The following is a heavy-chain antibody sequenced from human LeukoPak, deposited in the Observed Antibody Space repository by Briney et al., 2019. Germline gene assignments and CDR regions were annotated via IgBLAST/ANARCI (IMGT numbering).Heavy chain of an antibody. Sequence: GESLKISCKASGYGFSTYWIAWVRQMPGKGLDWMGIIYPGDSETRYSPSFQGQVTISADRSFTTAYLQWSSLKASDTAMYYCARAYSRSSNWLDPWGQGTLVTVSS. V-gene: IGHV5-51*01. CDR3: ARAYSRSSNWLDP. D-gene: IGHD6-13*01. CDR1: GYGFSTYW. CDR2: IYPGDSET. J-gene: IGHJ5*02.